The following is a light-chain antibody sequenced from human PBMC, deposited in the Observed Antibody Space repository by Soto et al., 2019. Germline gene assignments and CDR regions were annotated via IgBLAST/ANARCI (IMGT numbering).Light chain of an antibody. V-gene: IGKV3D-20*01. J-gene: IGKJ5*01. CDR1: QSVSSY. CDR2: DAS. Sequence: EIVLTQSPATLSLSPGERATLSCGASQSVSSYLAWYQQKPGQAPRLLIYDASNRATGIPVRFSGSGSGTDFTLTISRLEPEDFAVYYCQQYGSSPITFGQGTRLEIK. CDR3: QQYGSSPIT.